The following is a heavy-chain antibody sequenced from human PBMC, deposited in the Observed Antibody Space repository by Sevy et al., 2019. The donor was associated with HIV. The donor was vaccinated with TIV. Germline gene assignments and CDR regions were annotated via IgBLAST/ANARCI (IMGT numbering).Heavy chain of an antibody. J-gene: IGHJ6*02. CDR2: IRYDGSTK. CDR1: GFTFKNFG. V-gene: IGHV3-30*02. D-gene: IGHD4-17*01. Sequence: GGSLRLSCAASGFTFKNFGMHWVRQAPGKGLEWVTFIRYDGSTKYYADSVRGRFTISRDNSKRKLYLQMNSLRSAETAVYYCVKGPHPAVTTSYGMDVWGQGTTVTVSS. CDR3: VKGPHPAVTTSYGMDV.